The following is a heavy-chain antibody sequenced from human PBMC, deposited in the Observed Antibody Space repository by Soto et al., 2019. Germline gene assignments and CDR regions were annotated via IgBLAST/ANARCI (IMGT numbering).Heavy chain of an antibody. Sequence: GGSLRLSCAASGFTVSSNYMIWVRQAPGKGLEWVSVIYSGGSTYYADPVKGRFTISRDNSKNTLYLQMNSLRAEDTAVYYCAADRYYYDSSGYSAPGYWGQGTLVTVSS. J-gene: IGHJ4*02. D-gene: IGHD3-22*01. CDR3: AADRYYYDSSGYSAPGY. CDR1: GFTVSSNY. V-gene: IGHV3-53*01. CDR2: IYSGGST.